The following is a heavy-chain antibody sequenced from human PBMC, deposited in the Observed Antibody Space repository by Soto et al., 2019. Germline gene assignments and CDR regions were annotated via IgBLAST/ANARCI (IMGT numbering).Heavy chain of an antibody. Sequence: SETLSLTCAVYGGSFSVYYCSWIRQPPGKGLEWIGEINHSGSTNYNPSLKSRVTISVDTSKTQCSLKLSSVTAADTAVYYCARGLVPYYNFWSGYYCYYFDYWGQGTLVTVSS. CDR2: INHSGST. CDR3: ARGLVPYYNFWSGYYCYYFDY. J-gene: IGHJ4*02. V-gene: IGHV4-34*01. D-gene: IGHD3-3*01. CDR1: GGSFSVYY.